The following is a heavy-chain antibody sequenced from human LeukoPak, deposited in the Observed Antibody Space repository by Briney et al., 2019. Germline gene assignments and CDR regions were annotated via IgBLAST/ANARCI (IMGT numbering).Heavy chain of an antibody. Sequence: GVSLRLSCAASGFTVSSNSMNWVRQAPGKGLEWVSVIYSGGNTFYVDSVRGRFTISRDNAKNSLYLQMSSLRAEDTALYYCASRSSVAASGPGWGQGTLVTVSS. CDR1: GFTVSSNS. V-gene: IGHV3-53*01. D-gene: IGHD2-15*01. CDR3: ASRSSVAASGPG. CDR2: IYSGGNT. J-gene: IGHJ4*02.